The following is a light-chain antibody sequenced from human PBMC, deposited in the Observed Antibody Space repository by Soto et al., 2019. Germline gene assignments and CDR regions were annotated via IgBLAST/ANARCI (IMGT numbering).Light chain of an antibody. CDR1: QSVSSR. CDR3: QQCSNWPIT. V-gene: IGKV3-11*01. Sequence: EIVLTQSPATLSLSPGERATLSCRASQSVSSRLGWYQQKPGQAPRLLIYDASNRATGIPARFSGSGSGTDFTLTISSLDPEDSAVYYCQQCSNWPITFGQGTRLEIK. J-gene: IGKJ5*01. CDR2: DAS.